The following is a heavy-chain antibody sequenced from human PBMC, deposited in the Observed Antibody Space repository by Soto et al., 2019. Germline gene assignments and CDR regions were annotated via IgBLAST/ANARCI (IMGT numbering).Heavy chain of an antibody. Sequence: PSETLSLTCTVSGGSISSYYWSWIRQPPGKGLEWIGYIYYSGSTNYNPSLKSRVTISVDTSKNQFSLKLSSVTAADTAVYYCARDGRWFGAHNWFDPWGQGTLVTVSS. D-gene: IGHD3-10*01. J-gene: IGHJ5*02. V-gene: IGHV4-59*01. CDR3: ARDGRWFGAHNWFDP. CDR1: GGSISSYY. CDR2: IYYSGST.